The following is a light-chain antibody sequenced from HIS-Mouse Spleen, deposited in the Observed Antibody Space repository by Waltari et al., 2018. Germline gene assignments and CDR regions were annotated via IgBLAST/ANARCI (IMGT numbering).Light chain of an antibody. Sequence: EIVMTQSPATLSVSPGERATLSRRASQSVSSNLAWYQPKPGQAPRLLIYGASTRATGIPARFSGSGSGTEFTLTISSMQSEDFAVYYCQQYNNWPPYTFGQGTKLEIK. J-gene: IGKJ2*01. V-gene: IGKV3-15*01. CDR3: QQYNNWPPYT. CDR2: GAS. CDR1: QSVSSN.